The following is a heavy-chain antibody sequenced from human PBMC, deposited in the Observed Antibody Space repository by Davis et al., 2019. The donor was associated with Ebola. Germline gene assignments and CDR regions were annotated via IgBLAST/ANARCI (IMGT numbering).Heavy chain of an antibody. CDR2: MQSVEET. CDR1: GGSTSGSSYF. D-gene: IGHD2-2*01. V-gene: IGHV4-39*01. CDR3: VTVVASTRVEY. Sequence: PSETLSLTCTVSGGSTSGSSYFWGWIRQPPGKGPVWIVSMQSVEETYYNPSLKSRVLMSIDASKNQFSLKLKSVTAADTARYYCVTVVASTRVEYWGRGTLVTVSS. J-gene: IGHJ4*02.